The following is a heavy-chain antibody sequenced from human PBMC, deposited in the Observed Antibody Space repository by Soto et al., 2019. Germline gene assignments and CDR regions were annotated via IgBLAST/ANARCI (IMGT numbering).Heavy chain of an antibody. CDR1: GFTLSSYG. J-gene: IGHJ6*02. Sequence: GGSLRLSCAASGFTLSSYGMHWVRQAPGKGLEWVAVIWCDGSNTYYADSVKGRFTISRDDSKNTLFLQMSSLRAEDTALYYCAKVPYSGDAGFYYGMDVWGQGTTVTVSS. CDR2: IWCDGSNT. V-gene: IGHV3-33*06. D-gene: IGHD5-12*01. CDR3: AKVPYSGDAGFYYGMDV.